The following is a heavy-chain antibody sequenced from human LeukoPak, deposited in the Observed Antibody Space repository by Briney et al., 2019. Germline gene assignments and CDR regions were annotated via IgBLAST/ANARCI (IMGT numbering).Heavy chain of an antibody. CDR3: AKGQGWYSSGWYFDL. CDR2: ISCSSGSI. J-gene: IGHJ5*02. CDR1: GFTFDDHA. V-gene: IGHV3-9*01. D-gene: IGHD6-19*01. Sequence: GGSLRLPCAASGFTFDDHAMHWVPQAPGKGLEWVTGISCSSGSIGYADSVKGRFTISRDNAKNSLDLQMNSLRAEDTALYYCAKGQGWYSSGWYFDLWGQGTLVTVSS.